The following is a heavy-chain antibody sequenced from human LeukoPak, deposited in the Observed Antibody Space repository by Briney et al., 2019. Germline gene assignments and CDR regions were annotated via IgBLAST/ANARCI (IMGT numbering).Heavy chain of an antibody. D-gene: IGHD1-7*01. CDR3: ARDYSLTLGTTTYFQH. J-gene: IGHJ1*01. V-gene: IGHV7-4-1*02. CDR1: GYTFTSYA. Sequence: PWASVTVSCKASGYTFTSYAMNWVRQAPGQGLEWMGWINTNTGNPTYAQGFTGRFVFSLDTSVSTAYLQINSLKAEDTAVYYCARDYSLTLGTTTYFQHWGQGTLVTVSS. CDR2: INTNTGNP.